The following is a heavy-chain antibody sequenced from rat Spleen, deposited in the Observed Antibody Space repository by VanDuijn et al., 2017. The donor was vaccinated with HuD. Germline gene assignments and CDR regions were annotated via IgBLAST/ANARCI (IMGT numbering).Heavy chain of an antibody. J-gene: IGHJ2*01. Sequence: EVQLQESGPGLVKPSQSLSLTCSVSGYSITSNYWGWIRNFPGNKMEWMAYISYSGNTGYNPSLKSRISITRDTSKNQFFLQMHSVTAEDKATYYCARSSITMMVITPFDYWGQGVMVTVSS. CDR3: ARSSITMMVITPFDY. CDR1: GYSITSNY. D-gene: IGHD1-12*03. V-gene: IGHV3-1*01. CDR2: ISYSGNT.